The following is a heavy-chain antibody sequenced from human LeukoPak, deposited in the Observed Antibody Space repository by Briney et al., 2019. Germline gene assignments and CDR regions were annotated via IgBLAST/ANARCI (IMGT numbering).Heavy chain of an antibody. V-gene: IGHV1-2*02. CDR3: ATSSTVTHTRDP. CDR1: GYGFSDVY. J-gene: IGHJ5*02. D-gene: IGHD4-11*01. Sequence: GASVKVSCKASGYGFSDVYFNWVRQAPGQGIERMGWINPHSGATNYAQRFQGRVSMDASFDTAYMELSRLTSDDTAVYYCATSSTVTHTRDPWGQGTLVTVSS. CDR2: INPHSGAT.